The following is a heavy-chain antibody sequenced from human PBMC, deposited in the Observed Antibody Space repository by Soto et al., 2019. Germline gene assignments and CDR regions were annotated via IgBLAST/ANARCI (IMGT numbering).Heavy chain of an antibody. Sequence: SVKVSCKASGGTFSSYAISWVRQAPGQGLERMGGIIPIFGTANYAQKFQGRVTITADESTSTAYMELSSLRSEDTAVYYCARSGYSYGPPSNYYYGMDVWGQGTTVTVSS. CDR1: GGTFSSYA. V-gene: IGHV1-69*13. D-gene: IGHD5-18*01. CDR2: IIPIFGTA. J-gene: IGHJ6*02. CDR3: ARSGYSYGPPSNYYYGMDV.